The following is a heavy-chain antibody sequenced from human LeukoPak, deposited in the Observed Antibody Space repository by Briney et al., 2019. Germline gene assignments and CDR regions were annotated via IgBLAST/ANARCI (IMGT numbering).Heavy chain of an antibody. Sequence: GGSLRLSCAASGFTFSSYEMNWVRQAPGKGLEWVSYISSSGSTIYYADSVKGRFTISRDNAKNSLYLQMNSLRVEDTAVYYCARDGRWINYYDGSSPVWGQGTLVTVSS. J-gene: IGHJ4*02. CDR1: GFTFSSYE. CDR3: ARDGRWINYYDGSSPV. V-gene: IGHV3-48*03. D-gene: IGHD3-22*01. CDR2: ISSSGSTI.